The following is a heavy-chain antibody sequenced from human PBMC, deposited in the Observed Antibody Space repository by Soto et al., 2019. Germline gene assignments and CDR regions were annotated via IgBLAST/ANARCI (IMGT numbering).Heavy chain of an antibody. V-gene: IGHV1-46*01. CDR3: ARAGMAYCSSTTCYLYYYVMDV. J-gene: IGHJ6*02. CDR1: GYSVTSYY. Sequence: ASVKVSCKASGYSVTSYYMHWVRQAPGQGLEWMGIINPNSGSTTYAQKFQGRVTMTRDTSTSTVYMELTSLTSGDTAVYYCARAGMAYCSSTTCYLYYYVMDVWGQGTTVTV. D-gene: IGHD2-2*01. CDR2: INPNSGST.